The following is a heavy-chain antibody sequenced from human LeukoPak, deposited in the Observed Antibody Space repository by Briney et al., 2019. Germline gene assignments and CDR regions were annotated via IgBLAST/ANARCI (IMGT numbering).Heavy chain of an antibody. Sequence: GGSLRLSCAASGFTFSSYWMNWARQAPGKGLEWVASINHNGNVNYYVDSVKGRFTISRDNAKNMLYLQVNSLRAEDTAVYYCARSSYSSSSSVWGQGTMVTVSS. V-gene: IGHV3-7*01. CDR2: INHNGNVN. CDR3: ARSSYSSSSSV. D-gene: IGHD6-6*01. CDR1: GFTFSSYW. J-gene: IGHJ3*01.